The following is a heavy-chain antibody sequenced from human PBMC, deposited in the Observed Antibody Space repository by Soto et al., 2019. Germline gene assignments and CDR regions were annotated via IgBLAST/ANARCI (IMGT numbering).Heavy chain of an antibody. V-gene: IGHV1-18*03. Sequence: QVQLVQSGAEVKKPGASVKVSCKASGYTFTSYGISWVRQAPGQGLEWMGWISAYNGNTNYAQKLQGRVTMTTDTYTLTPSMQLRILRPDDMAVYYWAIGLGASSAFDIWGQGTMVTVSS. J-gene: IGHJ3*02. CDR1: GYTFTSYG. CDR3: AIGLGASSAFDI. D-gene: IGHD1-26*01. CDR2: ISAYNGNT.